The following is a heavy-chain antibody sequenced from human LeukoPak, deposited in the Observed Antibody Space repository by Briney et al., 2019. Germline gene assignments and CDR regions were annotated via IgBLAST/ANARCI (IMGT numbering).Heavy chain of an antibody. D-gene: IGHD2-2*01. CDR3: ARDVPPAAALGY. Sequence: ASVKVSCKASGGTFSSYAISWVRQAPGQGLEWMGRIIPILGIANYAQKFQGRVTITADKSTSTAYMELSSLRSKDTAVYYCARDVPPAAALGYWGQGTLVTVSS. CDR2: IIPILGIA. CDR1: GGTFSSYA. J-gene: IGHJ4*02. V-gene: IGHV1-69*04.